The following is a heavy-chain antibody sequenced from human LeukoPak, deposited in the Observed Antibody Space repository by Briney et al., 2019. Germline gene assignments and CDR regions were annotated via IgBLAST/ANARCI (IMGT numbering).Heavy chain of an antibody. CDR1: GFVFSDCF. V-gene: IGHV3-72*01. J-gene: IGHJ4*02. Sequence: PRGSLRLSCAASGFVFSDCFMDWVRQAPGKGLEWVGRARNKANRYTTEHAASVKGRFTISRDDSRNSLYLQMNSLKTEDTAVYYCARGRNSFDYWGQGTLVTVSS. CDR2: ARNKANRYTT. CDR3: ARGRNSFDY. D-gene: IGHD4-11*01.